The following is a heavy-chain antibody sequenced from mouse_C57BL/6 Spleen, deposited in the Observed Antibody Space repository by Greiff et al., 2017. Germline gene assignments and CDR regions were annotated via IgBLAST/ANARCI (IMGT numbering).Heavy chain of an antibody. J-gene: IGHJ2*01. CDR2: IYPRSGNT. D-gene: IGHD1-1*01. CDR1: GYTFTSYG. V-gene: IGHV1-81*01. Sequence: VQLQQSGAELARPGASVKLSCKASGYTFTSYGISWVKQRTGQGLEWIGEIYPRSGNTYYNEKFKGKATLTADKSSSTAYMELRSLTSEDSAVYFCARSDYYGSSYPYFDYWGQGTTLTVSS. CDR3: ARSDYYGSSYPYFDY.